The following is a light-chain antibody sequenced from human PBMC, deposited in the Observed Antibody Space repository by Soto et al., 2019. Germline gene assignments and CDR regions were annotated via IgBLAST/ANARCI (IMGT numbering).Light chain of an antibody. CDR3: SSYAGSDSWGV. Sequence: QSVLTQPPSASGSPGQSVTISCTGTSSDVGGYNYVSWYQQHPGKAPKLMIFEVTKRPSGVPDRFSGSKSGNTVSLTVSGLQAEDEADYYCSSYAGSDSWGVFGGGTKVTVL. V-gene: IGLV2-8*01. CDR1: SSDVGGYNY. J-gene: IGLJ3*02. CDR2: EVT.